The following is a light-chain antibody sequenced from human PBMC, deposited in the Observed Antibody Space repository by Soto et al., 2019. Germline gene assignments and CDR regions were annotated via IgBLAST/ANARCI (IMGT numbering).Light chain of an antibody. J-gene: IGKJ4*01. V-gene: IGKV3-15*01. CDR2: DAS. Sequence: EIVMTQSPVSLCVSPGERTTLSCRASQTIRSDLAWYQQKPGQAPRLLISDASTRATGIPARFNGSGSGTEFTLAISSLQSEDFAIYYCHQYNTWPLTFGGGTKVDIK. CDR3: HQYNTWPLT. CDR1: QTIRSD.